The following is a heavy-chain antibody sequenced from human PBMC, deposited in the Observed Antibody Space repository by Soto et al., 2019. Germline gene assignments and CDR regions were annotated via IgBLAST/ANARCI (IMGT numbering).Heavy chain of an antibody. CDR1: GGSFTSNNW. CDR3: ASRDPGTSADY. J-gene: IGHJ4*02. Sequence: SETLSLTCAVSGGSFTSNNWWTWVRQPPGQGLEWIGEIYLTGSTNYNPSLKSRVTISLDKSENQFSLKVTSLTAADTAVYYCASRDPGTSADYWGQGTLVTVSS. V-gene: IGHV4-4*02. CDR2: IYLTGST. D-gene: IGHD1-7*01.